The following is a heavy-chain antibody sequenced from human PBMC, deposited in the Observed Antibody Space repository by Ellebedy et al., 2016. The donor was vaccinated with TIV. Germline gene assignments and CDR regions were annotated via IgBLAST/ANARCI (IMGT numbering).Heavy chain of an antibody. V-gene: IGHV3-48*04. Sequence: GESLKISCAASGFTFSNNSMNWVRQAPGKGLEWVSYISSTGTTIYYADSVKGRFTISRDNAKNSLYLQVNSLRAEDTAVYYCARGGRTGGYYYGIDVWGQGTTVTVSS. CDR2: ISSTGTTI. D-gene: IGHD1-1*01. J-gene: IGHJ6*02. CDR3: ARGGRTGGYYYGIDV. CDR1: GFTFSNNS.